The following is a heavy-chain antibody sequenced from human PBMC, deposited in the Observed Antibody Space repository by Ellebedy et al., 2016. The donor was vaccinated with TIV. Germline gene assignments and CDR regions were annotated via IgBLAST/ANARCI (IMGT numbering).Heavy chain of an antibody. D-gene: IGHD6-19*01. J-gene: IGHJ2*01. CDR3: ARSSAGGFDYWYFDL. V-gene: IGHV4-59*12. CDR2: VYYTGRT. Sequence: MPSETLSLTCTVSGGSMINYYWSWVRQSPEKGLGWIAYVYYTGRTNYNPSLGSRVTISLDTSKRQFSLNLRSLTAADTAVYYCARSSAGGFDYWYFDLWGRGTLVTVSS. CDR1: GGSMINYY.